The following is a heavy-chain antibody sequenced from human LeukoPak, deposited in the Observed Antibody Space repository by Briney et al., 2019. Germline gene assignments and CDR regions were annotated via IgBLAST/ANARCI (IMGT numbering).Heavy chain of an antibody. CDR3: ASMTTVSGRYFYYYYGMDV. J-gene: IGHJ6*02. CDR2: INHSGST. V-gene: IGHV4-34*01. Sequence: TSETLSLTCAVYGGSFSGYYWSWIRQPPGKGLEWIGEINHSGSTNYNPSLKSRVTISVDTSKNQFSLKLSSVTAADTAVYYCASMTTVSGRYFYYYYGMDVWGQGTTVTVSS. D-gene: IGHD4-11*01. CDR1: GGSFSGYY.